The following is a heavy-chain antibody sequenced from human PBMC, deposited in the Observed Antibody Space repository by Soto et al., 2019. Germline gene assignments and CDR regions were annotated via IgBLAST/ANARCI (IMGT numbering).Heavy chain of an antibody. J-gene: IGHJ4*02. CDR3: ARGLYDFWSGYYFDY. D-gene: IGHD3-3*01. Sequence: GGSLRLSCAASGFTVSSNYMSWVRQAPGKGLEWVSVIYSGGSTYYADSVKGRFTISRHNSKNTLYLQMNSLRAEDTAVYYCARGLYDFWSGYYFDYWGQGTLVTVSS. CDR2: IYSGGST. V-gene: IGHV3-53*04. CDR1: GFTVSSNY.